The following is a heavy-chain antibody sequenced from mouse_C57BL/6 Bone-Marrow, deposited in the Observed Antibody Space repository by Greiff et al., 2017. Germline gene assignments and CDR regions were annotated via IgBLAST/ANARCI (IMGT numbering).Heavy chain of an antibody. Sequence: VQLQQSGAELVKPGASVKLSCKASGYTFTSYWMHWVKQRPGPGLEWIGMIHPNSGSTNYNEKFKSKATLTVDKSSSTAYSQLSSLTSEDSAVYYCAVLFFAYWGQGTLVTVSA. CDR2: IHPNSGST. V-gene: IGHV1-64*01. CDR3: AVLFFAY. CDR1: GYTFTSYW. D-gene: IGHD1-1*01. J-gene: IGHJ3*01.